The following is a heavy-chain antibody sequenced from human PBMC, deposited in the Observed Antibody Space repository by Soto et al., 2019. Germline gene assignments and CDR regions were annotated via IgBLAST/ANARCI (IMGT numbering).Heavy chain of an antibody. CDR3: ARSEATALDY. J-gene: IGHJ4*02. CDR1: GDSMSSSNW. CDR2: AHHSGRT. Sequence: QVQLQESGPGLLKPSGTLSLTCTVSGDSMSSSNWWNWVRQPPGKGLEWIGEAHHSGRTNYNPSLKSRVTISVARSQNHFSLQLTSVTAADTAVYYCARSEATALDYWGQGTLVTVSS. V-gene: IGHV4-4*02.